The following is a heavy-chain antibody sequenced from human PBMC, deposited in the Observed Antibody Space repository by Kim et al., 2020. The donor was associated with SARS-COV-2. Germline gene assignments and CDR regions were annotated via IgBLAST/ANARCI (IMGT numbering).Heavy chain of an antibody. V-gene: IGHV3-11*04. Sequence: TITYEDSVKARFPITRDTAKNSLYLQMNSLRADDTAVYYCARDIRESSGFWGQGTVVTVSS. D-gene: IGHD3-22*01. CDR2: TI. CDR3: ARDIRESSGF. J-gene: IGHJ3*01.